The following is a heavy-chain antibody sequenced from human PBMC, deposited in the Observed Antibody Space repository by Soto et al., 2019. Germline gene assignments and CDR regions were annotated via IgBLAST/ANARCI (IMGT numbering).Heavy chain of an antibody. V-gene: IGHV3-48*03. CDR3: ARDTYSSHHYFDS. J-gene: IGHJ4*02. Sequence: GGSLRRTCAASGCSVSDYAMDWVRQAPGKGLEWVSYFSRTDNTVQYADSLNGLFIISRDNAANPLSLQLHTLTAEDTALYYCARDTYSSHHYFDSWGPGSRVTVSS. CDR1: GCSVSDYA. D-gene: IGHD5-18*01. CDR2: FSRTDNTV.